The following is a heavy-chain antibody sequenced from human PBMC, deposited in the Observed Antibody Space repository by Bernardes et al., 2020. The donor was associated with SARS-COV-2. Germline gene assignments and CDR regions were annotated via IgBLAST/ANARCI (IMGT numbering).Heavy chain of an antibody. D-gene: IGHD1-26*01. CDR1: GFTVSSIY. V-gene: IGHV3-66*02. CDR3: ARALSVGYDY. Sequence: GGSLRLSCAASGFTVSSIYMSWVRQAPGKGLECVSFFYSGDSTYYADSVKGRFTISRDNSKNTLYLQMNSLRAEDTAMYFCARALSVGYDYWGQGTTVTVSS. CDR2: FYSGDST. J-gene: IGHJ4*03.